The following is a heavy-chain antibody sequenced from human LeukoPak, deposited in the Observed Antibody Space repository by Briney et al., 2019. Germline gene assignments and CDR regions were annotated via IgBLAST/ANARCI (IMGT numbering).Heavy chain of an antibody. CDR1: GYSSSSGYY. J-gene: IGHJ5*02. CDR2: IFHSGTT. CDR3: ARHNPPPVVFGVVRGWFDP. Sequence: PSETLSLTCAVSGYSSSSGYYWGWIRQPPGKGLDWIGSIFHSGTTYYNPSLKSRVTISVDTSKNQFSLKLTSVTAAETAVYYCARHNPPPVVFGVVRGWFDPWGQGTLVSVSS. V-gene: IGHV4-38-2*01. D-gene: IGHD3-3*01.